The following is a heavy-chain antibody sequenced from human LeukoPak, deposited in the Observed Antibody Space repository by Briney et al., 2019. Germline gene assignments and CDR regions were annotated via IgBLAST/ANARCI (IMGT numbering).Heavy chain of an antibody. Sequence: PGGSLRLSCAASGFTFSSYAVSWVRQAPGKGLEWVSAISGSGGSTYYADSVKGRFTISRDNSKNTLYLQMNSLRAEDTAVYYCAKGPYDFWSGYCHYWGQGTLVTVSS. CDR1: GFTFSSYA. CDR3: AKGPYDFWSGYCHY. D-gene: IGHD3-3*01. V-gene: IGHV3-23*01. CDR2: ISGSGGST. J-gene: IGHJ4*02.